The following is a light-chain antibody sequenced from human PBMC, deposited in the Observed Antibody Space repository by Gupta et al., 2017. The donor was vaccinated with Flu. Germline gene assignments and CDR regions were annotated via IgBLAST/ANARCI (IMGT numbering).Light chain of an antibody. V-gene: IGLV3-25*03. CDR1: ALPKQY. CDR3: HSAGGGGTHWV. CDR2: KDT. Sequence: GPTARITCSGGALPKQYGYWYQQKPGQAPVLVIYKDTERPSGIPERFSGSTSGTAVTLTISGVQAEDEADYYCHSAGGGGTHWVFGGGTKLTVL. J-gene: IGLJ3*02.